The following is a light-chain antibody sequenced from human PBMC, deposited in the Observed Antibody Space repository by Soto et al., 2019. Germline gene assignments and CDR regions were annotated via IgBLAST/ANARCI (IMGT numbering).Light chain of an antibody. J-gene: IGLJ2*01. CDR3: HVWDSSSDHVV. CDR1: NIGTKS. Sequence: SYELTQPPSVSVAPGQTARLTCGGSNIGTKSVHWYQQRPGQAPVLVVSEDSDRPSGIPERFSGSNSGNTATLTISRVEAGDEADYYCHVWDSSSDHVVFGEGTKLTVL. V-gene: IGLV3-21*02. CDR2: EDS.